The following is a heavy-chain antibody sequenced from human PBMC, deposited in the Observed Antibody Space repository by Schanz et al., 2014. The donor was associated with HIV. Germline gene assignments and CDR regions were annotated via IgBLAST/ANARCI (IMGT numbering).Heavy chain of an antibody. V-gene: IGHV3-74*01. J-gene: IGHJ2*01. Sequence: EVQLVESGGCLVKPGGSLRLSCAASGFTFSNDWMHWVRQAPGKGLVWVSRINALGTTTAYADSVKGRFAISRDNAKRTLYLQMNSLRAEESAVFYCARESNGAFDLWGRGTLVTVSS. CDR3: ARESNGAFDL. CDR2: INALGTTT. CDR1: GFTFSNDW.